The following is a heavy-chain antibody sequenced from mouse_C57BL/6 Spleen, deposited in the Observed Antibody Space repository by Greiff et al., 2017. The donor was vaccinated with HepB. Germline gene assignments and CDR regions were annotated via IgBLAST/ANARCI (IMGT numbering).Heavy chain of an antibody. CDR3: ARRGILYFDY. J-gene: IGHJ2*01. V-gene: IGHV1-61*01. Sequence: QVQLQQPGAELVRPGSSVKLSCKASGYTFTSYWMDWVKQRPGQGLEWIGNIYPSDSETHYNQKFKDKATLTVDKSSSTAYMPLSSLTSEDSAVYYCARRGILYFDYWGQGTTLTVSS. D-gene: IGHD5-2*01. CDR2: IYPSDSET. CDR1: GYTFTSYW.